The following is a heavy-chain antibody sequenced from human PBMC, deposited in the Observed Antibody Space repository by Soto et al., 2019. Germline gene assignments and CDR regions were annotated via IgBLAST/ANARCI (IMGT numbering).Heavy chain of an antibody. Sequence: ASVKVSCKASGYTFTSYAMHWVRQAPGQRLEWMGRINAGNGNTKYSQKFQGRVTITRDKSTSTAYMELSSLRSEDTAVYYCARITFGGVIASDYWGQGTLVTVSS. D-gene: IGHD3-16*02. CDR3: ARITFGGVIASDY. CDR1: GYTFTSYA. CDR2: INAGNGNT. J-gene: IGHJ4*02. V-gene: IGHV1-3*01.